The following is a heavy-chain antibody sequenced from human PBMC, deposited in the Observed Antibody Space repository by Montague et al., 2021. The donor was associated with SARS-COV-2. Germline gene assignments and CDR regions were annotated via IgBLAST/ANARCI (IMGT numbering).Heavy chain of an antibody. Sequence: SETLSLTCTVSGDSISSYYWSWIRQPPGTGLELIGYIYYSESTNYNPSLKRRVTISVDTSKNQFSLKLSSVTAADTAVYYCARVFPRWLQFDPYFDYWGQGTLVTVSS. V-gene: IGHV4-59*01. CDR3: ARVFPRWLQFDPYFDY. D-gene: IGHD5-24*01. CDR1: GDSISSYY. J-gene: IGHJ4*02. CDR2: IYYSEST.